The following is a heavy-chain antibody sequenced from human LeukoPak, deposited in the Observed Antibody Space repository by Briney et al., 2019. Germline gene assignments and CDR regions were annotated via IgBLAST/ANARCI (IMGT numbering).Heavy chain of an antibody. D-gene: IGHD6-13*01. J-gene: IGHJ4*02. CDR1: GFTFSSYG. V-gene: IGHV3-30*18. CDR2: ISYDGSNK. CDR3: AKDPHPYSSSWPIIYYFDY. Sequence: GGSLRLSCAASGFTFSSYGMHWVRQAPGKGLEWVAVISYDGSNKYYADSVKGRFTISRDNSKNTLYLQMNSLRAEDTAVYYCAKDPHPYSSSWPIIYYFDYWGQGTLVTVSS.